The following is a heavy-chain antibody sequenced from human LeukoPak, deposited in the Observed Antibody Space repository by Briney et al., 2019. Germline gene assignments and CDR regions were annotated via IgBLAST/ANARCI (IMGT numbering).Heavy chain of an antibody. D-gene: IGHD2-2*02. J-gene: IGHJ6*03. CDR1: GGSFSGYY. V-gene: IGHV4-34*01. CDR2: INHSGST. CDR3: ARSPSVVVVPAAIRGRYMDV. Sequence: SETLSLTCAVYGGSFSGYYWSWIRQPPGKGLEWIGEINHSGSTNYNPSLKSRVTISVDTSKNQLSLKLSSVTAADTAVYYCARSPSVVVVPAAIRGRYMDVWGKGTTVTVSS.